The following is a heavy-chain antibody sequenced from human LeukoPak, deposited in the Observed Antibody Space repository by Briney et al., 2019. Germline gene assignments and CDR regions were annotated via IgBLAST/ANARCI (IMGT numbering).Heavy chain of an antibody. CDR2: ISYDGRNQ. J-gene: IGHJ4*02. CDR1: GFSFTTYG. Sequence: GGSLRLSCAASGFSFTTYGMHWVRQAPLKGLEWLAAISYDGRNQNYADSVKGRFTISRDNSKNTLYLQMNSLRAEDTAVYYCARDLRGPERDGYNLLYWGQGTLVTVSS. D-gene: IGHD5-24*01. CDR3: ARDLRGPERDGYNLLY. V-gene: IGHV3-30*03.